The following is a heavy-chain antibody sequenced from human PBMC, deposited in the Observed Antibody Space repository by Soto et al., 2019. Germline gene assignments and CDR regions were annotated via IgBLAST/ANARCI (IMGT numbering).Heavy chain of an antibody. V-gene: IGHV3-30*18. CDR1: GFTFSSYG. D-gene: IGHD5-18*01. J-gene: IGHJ4*02. CDR2: ISYDGSNN. Sequence: QVQLVESGGAVVQPGESLRLSCAASGFTFSSYGMYWVRQAPGKGLERVAAISYDGSNNYHADSVKGRFTISRDNSKNTLYLQLNSLRTEDTAVYYCAKDIVKYTYGACDYWGQGVLVTVSS. CDR3: AKDIVKYTYGACDY.